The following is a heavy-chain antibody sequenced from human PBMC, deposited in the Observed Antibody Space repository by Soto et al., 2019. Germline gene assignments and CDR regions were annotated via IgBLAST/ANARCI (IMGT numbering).Heavy chain of an antibody. D-gene: IGHD5-18*01. V-gene: IGHV3-21*01. J-gene: IGHJ4*02. CDR1: GFTFSSYS. CDR2: ISSSGSYI. CDR3: ASYYSYVYSFGY. Sequence: EVQLVESGGGLVKPGGSLRLSCAASGFTFSSYSMNWVRQAPGKGLEWVSSISSSGSYIYYPDSVQVRFTIPRNNAKKSLSLQINSLRAEDTAVYYCASYYSYVYSFGYWGQGALVTLSS.